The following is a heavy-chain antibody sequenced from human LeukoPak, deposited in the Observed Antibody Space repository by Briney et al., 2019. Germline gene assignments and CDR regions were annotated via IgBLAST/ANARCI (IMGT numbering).Heavy chain of an antibody. J-gene: IGHJ6*03. D-gene: IGHD3-22*01. V-gene: IGHV1-18*01. CDR2: VSTHTGNK. Sequence: GASVRVSCKTSGSTFTNYGVSWVRQAPGQGLEWMGWVSTHTGNKHYAQNFQDRFTMTTDTSTNTAYMELRSLTSDDTGVYYCARGGSGFVFYSYYMDVWGKGTTVIVSS. CDR1: GSTFTNYG. CDR3: ARGGSGFVFYSYYMDV.